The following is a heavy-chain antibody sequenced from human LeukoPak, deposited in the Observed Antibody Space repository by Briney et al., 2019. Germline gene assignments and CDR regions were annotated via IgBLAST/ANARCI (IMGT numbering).Heavy chain of an antibody. CDR2: IYTSGST. Sequence: KPSETLSLTCTVSGGSISSGSYYWSWIRQPAGKGLEWIGRIYTSGSTNYNPSLKSRVTISVDTSKNQFSLKLSSVTAADTAVYYCARGLLEDSGSYGVSFDYWGQGTLVTVSS. CDR3: ARGLLEDSGSYGVSFDY. CDR1: GGSISSGSYY. J-gene: IGHJ4*02. V-gene: IGHV4-61*02. D-gene: IGHD1-26*01.